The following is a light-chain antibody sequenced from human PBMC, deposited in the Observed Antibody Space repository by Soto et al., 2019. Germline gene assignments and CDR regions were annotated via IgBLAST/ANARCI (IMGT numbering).Light chain of an antibody. Sequence: DVVMTQSPLSLPVTLGQPASISCRSTQSLVSSDGNTYLTWLQQRPGQSPRRLIYRVSGRESGVPDRFSGGGSGTDFTLKISSVEAEDFAVYFCQQYGSAPLTFGGGTKVEIK. CDR2: RVS. J-gene: IGKJ4*01. CDR1: QSLVSSDGNTY. V-gene: IGKV2-30*01. CDR3: QQYGSAPLT.